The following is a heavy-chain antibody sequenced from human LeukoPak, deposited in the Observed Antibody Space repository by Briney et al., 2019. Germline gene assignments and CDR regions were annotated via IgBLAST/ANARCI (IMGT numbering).Heavy chain of an antibody. J-gene: IGHJ4*02. CDR3: VRGTAR. Sequence: RGSLRLSCVVSGFSVSTQYMSWVRQAPGKGLEWVSVIYTGDKTYYADSVKGRFIISRDNSKNILYLQMDSLRAEDTALYYCVRGTARWGQGTLVTVSS. CDR2: IYTGDKT. CDR1: GFSVSTQY. V-gene: IGHV3-53*01. D-gene: IGHD4-17*01.